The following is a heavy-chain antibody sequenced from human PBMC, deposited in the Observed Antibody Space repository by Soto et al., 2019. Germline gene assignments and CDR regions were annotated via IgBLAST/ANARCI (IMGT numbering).Heavy chain of an antibody. CDR1: GVTFSSYA. CDR2: IIPVFRTS. D-gene: IGHD3-16*01. V-gene: IGHV1-69*18. Sequence: QVQLVQSGAELKKPGSSVKVSCSASGVTFSSYAFTWVRQAPAQGLEWMGNIIPVFRTSNYAQGFQGRLTISADESTNTIYMELSSLRSEDTAVYFCAKDGSWDGGGGESWGQGTLVIVSS. J-gene: IGHJ4*02. CDR3: AKDGSWDGGGGES.